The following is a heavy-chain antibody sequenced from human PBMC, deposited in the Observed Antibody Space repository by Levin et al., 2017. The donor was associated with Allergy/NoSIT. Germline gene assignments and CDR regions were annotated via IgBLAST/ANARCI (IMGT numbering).Heavy chain of an antibody. CDR1: GGSVRGENYY. V-gene: IGHV4-61*03. CDR3: ARDHGDSSDAFAI. J-gene: IGHJ3*02. CDR2: ISYSGAT. Sequence: SETLSLTCSVSGGSVRGENYYWSWIRQLPGKRLEWIGYISYSGATTYSPSLESRVTISLGASENHFSLRLSSLTAADTAVYYCARDHGDSSDAFAIWGQGTMVTVSS. D-gene: IGHD4-17*01.